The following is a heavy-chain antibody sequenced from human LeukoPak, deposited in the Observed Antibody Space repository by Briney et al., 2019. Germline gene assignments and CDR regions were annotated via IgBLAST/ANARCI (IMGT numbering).Heavy chain of an antibody. D-gene: IGHD2-15*01. Sequence: ASVKVSCKASGYTFTSYYMHWERQAPGQGLEWMGIINPSGGSTSYAQKFQGRVTMTRDTSTSTVYMELSSLRSEDTAVYYCASDIVVVVAATQEVTDYWGQGTLVTVSS. CDR3: ASDIVVVVAATQEVTDY. V-gene: IGHV1-46*01. CDR2: INPSGGST. CDR1: GYTFTSYY. J-gene: IGHJ4*02.